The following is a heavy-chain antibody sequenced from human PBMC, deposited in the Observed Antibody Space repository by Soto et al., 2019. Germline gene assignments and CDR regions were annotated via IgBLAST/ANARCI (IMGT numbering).Heavy chain of an antibody. Sequence: EVQLVESGGGLVQPGGSLRLSCAASGFTFSSYSMNWVRQAPGKGLEWVSYISSSSSTIYYADSVKGRFTISRDNAKNSLYLQMNSLRAEDTAVYYCARVWPYLFPPHDQGEGYGMDVWGQGTTVTVSS. CDR3: ARVWPYLFPPHDQGEGYGMDV. CDR1: GFTFSSYS. D-gene: IGHD1-1*01. V-gene: IGHV3-48*01. J-gene: IGHJ6*02. CDR2: ISSSSSTI.